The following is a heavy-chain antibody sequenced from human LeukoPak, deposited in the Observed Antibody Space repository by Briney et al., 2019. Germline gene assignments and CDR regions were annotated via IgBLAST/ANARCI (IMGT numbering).Heavy chain of an antibody. CDR1: GFTFSSYG. V-gene: IGHV3-30*03. CDR3: ARSEMGTTAVPPEYFQH. J-gene: IGHJ1*01. Sequence: GRSLRLSCAASGFTFSSYGMHWVRQAPGKGLEWVAVISYDGSNKYYADSVKGRFTISRDNSKNTLYLQMNSLRAEDTAVYYCARSEMGTTAVPPEYFQHWGQGTLVTVSS. D-gene: IGHD4-11*01. CDR2: ISYDGSNK.